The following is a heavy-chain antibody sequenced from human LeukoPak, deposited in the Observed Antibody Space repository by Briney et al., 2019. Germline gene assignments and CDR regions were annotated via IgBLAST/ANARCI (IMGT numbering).Heavy chain of an antibody. J-gene: IGHJ4*02. CDR1: GFSFSASS. Sequence: PGGSLRLSCEASGFSFSASSMSWVRQAPGKGLEWVSSIFGDGPGLYYADSVKGRFTISRDNGKNSVYLEMNSLRDDDTAVYYCTREGGSTDAGFWGQGTLVTVSS. CDR3: TREGGSTDAGF. V-gene: IGHV3-21*06. CDR2: IFGDGPGL. D-gene: IGHD5/OR15-5a*01.